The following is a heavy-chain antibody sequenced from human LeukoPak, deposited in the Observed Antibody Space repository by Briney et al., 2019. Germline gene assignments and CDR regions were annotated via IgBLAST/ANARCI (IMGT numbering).Heavy chain of an antibody. J-gene: IGHJ4*02. CDR3: TTDPGNYEIF. Sequence: GGSLRLSCAASGLTFTNAWMSWVRQAPGKGLEWVCRIKSKTDGGTVDYSPPVKGRFTISRDDSRNTLSLEMNFLKTEDTAVYYCTTDPGNYEIFWGQGTLVSVSS. D-gene: IGHD4-11*01. CDR1: GLTFTNAW. V-gene: IGHV3-15*01. CDR2: IKSKTDGGTV.